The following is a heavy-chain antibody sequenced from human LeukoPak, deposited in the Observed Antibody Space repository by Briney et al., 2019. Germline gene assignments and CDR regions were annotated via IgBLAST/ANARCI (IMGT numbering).Heavy chain of an antibody. CDR3: AKEIGRYNSRTYAFDI. J-gene: IGHJ3*02. CDR1: GFTFSSHW. Sequence: TGGSLRLSCVVSGFTFSSHWMSWVRQAPGKGLEWVANIKEDGSEKYYVDSVKGRFTISRDNAKKSLYLQMDSLRAEDTALYYCAKEIGRYNSRTYAFDIWGQGTMVIVSS. CDR2: IKEDGSEK. V-gene: IGHV3-7*03. D-gene: IGHD3-22*01.